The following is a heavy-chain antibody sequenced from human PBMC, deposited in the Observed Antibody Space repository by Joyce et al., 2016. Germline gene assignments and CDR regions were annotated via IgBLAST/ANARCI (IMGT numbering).Heavy chain of an antibody. Sequence: QAQLVQSGAQVKAPGASVTLSCEASGYPFIIYILHWVRQAPGEGLEWMGAVGTFESSPSYAQKFQGRLTMARDTSTKTICMELSSLTPDDTAIYYCARGDSFGSRRYFDPWGQGTLVTVSS. D-gene: IGHD2-21*02. CDR2: VGTFESSP. CDR3: ARGDSFGSRRYFDP. V-gene: IGHV1-46*01. CDR1: GYPFIIYI. J-gene: IGHJ5*02.